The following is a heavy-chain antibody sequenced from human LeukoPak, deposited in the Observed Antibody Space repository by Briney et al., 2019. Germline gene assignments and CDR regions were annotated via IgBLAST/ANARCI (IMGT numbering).Heavy chain of an antibody. V-gene: IGHV3-11*04. J-gene: IGHJ4*02. CDR1: GFTFSDYY. Sequence: SGGSLRLSCAASGFTFSDYYMSWIRQAPGKGLEWVSYISGSGSTIYYADSVKGRFTISRDNAKNSLYLQMNSLRAEDTAVYYCAREAAAGSVLPYYFDYWGQGTLVTVSS. CDR3: AREAAAGSVLPYYFDY. D-gene: IGHD6-13*01. CDR2: ISGSGSTI.